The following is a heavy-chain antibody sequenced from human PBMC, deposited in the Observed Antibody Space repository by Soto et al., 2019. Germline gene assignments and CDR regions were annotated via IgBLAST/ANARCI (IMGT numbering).Heavy chain of an antibody. D-gene: IGHD1-26*01. CDR1: GFTFSRYW. CDR3: ARDLLVGGELYYYGMDV. V-gene: IGHV3-7*01. Sequence: EVQLVESGGGLVQPGGSLRLSCAASGFTFSRYWMSWVRQAPGKGLEWVANIKQDGSEKYYVDSVKGRFTISRDNAKNSLYLQMNSLRAEDTAVYYCARDLLVGGELYYYGMDVWGQGTTVTVSS. J-gene: IGHJ6*02. CDR2: IKQDGSEK.